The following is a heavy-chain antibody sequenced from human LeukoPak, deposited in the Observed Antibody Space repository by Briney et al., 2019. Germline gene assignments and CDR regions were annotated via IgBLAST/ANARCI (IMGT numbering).Heavy chain of an antibody. D-gene: IGHD3-3*01. CDR1: GASITSGGYY. J-gene: IGHJ6*02. V-gene: IGHV4-31*03. CDR2: IYYSGST. CDR3: ARGITIFGVVTPYYYYGMDV. Sequence: SETLSLTCTVSGASITSGGYYWSWIRQHPGKGLECIGYIYYSGSTDYNPSLKSRVTISVDTSKNQFSLKLSSVTAADTAVYYCARGITIFGVVTPYYYYGMDVWGQGTTVTVSS.